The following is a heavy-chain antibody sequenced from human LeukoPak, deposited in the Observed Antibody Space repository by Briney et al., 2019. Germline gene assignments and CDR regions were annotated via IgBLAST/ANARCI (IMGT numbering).Heavy chain of an antibody. V-gene: IGHV3-53*01. CDR1: GFTISSNY. Sequence: GGSLRLSCAASGFTISSNYMSWVRQAPGKGLEWVSVIYSGGRTYYADSVKGRFTISRDNSKNTLYLQMNSLRAEDTAVYYCARSSGSYLYFDNWGQGTLVTVSS. CDR3: ARSSGSYLYFDN. J-gene: IGHJ4*02. D-gene: IGHD1-26*01. CDR2: IYSGGRT.